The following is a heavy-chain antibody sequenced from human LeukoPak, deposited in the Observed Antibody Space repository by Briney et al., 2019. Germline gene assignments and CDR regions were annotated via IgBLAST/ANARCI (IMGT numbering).Heavy chain of an antibody. J-gene: IGHJ4*02. CDR1: GGSLSSGGYR. Sequence: SQTLSLTCTVSGGSLSSGGYRWSWIRQHPEKGLEWIGYIYYSGSTFHNPSLRSRLTISVDTSQNHFSLKLSSVTAADTAVYYCARHRDSAFDYWGQGTLVTVSS. D-gene: IGHD3-3*02. CDR3: ARHRDSAFDY. V-gene: IGHV4-31*03. CDR2: IYYSGST.